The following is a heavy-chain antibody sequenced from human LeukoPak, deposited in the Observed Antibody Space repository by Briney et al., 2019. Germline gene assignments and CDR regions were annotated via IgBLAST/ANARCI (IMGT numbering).Heavy chain of an antibody. J-gene: IGHJ4*02. D-gene: IGHD2-15*01. Sequence: PGGSLRLSCAASGFTFSSYSMNWVRQAPGKGLERVSSISSSSYIYYADSVKGRFTISRDNAKNSLYLQMNSLRAEGTAVYYCARGMVAATGGESFDYWGQGTLVTVSS. V-gene: IGHV3-21*04. CDR2: ISSSSYI. CDR1: GFTFSSYS. CDR3: ARGMVAATGGESFDY.